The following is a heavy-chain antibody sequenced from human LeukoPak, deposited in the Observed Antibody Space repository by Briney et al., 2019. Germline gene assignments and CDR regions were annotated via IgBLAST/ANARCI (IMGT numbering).Heavy chain of an antibody. Sequence: GGSLRLSCAASGFTFSSYSMNWVRQAPGKGLEWVSYISSSSSTIYYADSVKGRFTISRDNAKNSLYLQMNSLRAEDTAVYYCARVRFSYGDYVCGAFDIWGQGTMVTVSS. CDR1: GFTFSSYS. CDR2: ISSSSSTI. J-gene: IGHJ3*02. CDR3: ARVRFSYGDYVCGAFDI. D-gene: IGHD4-17*01. V-gene: IGHV3-48*01.